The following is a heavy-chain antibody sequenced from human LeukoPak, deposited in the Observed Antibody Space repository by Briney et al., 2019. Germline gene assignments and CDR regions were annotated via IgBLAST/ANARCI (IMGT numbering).Heavy chain of an antibody. J-gene: IGHJ6*03. V-gene: IGHV3-23*01. CDR2: ISGSGGST. CDR1: GIILSSYW. CDR3: AKVLLRALDYMDV. Sequence: GGSLRLSCAASGIILSSYWMSWVRQAPGKGLEWVSAISGSGGSTYYADFVKGRFTISRDNSKSTLYLQMNNLRADDTAVYYCAKVLLRALDYMDVWGKGTTVTVSS. D-gene: IGHD2-15*01.